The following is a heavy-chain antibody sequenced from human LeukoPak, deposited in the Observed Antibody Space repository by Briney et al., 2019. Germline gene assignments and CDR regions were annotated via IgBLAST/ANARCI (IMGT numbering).Heavy chain of an antibody. CDR3: ARGTIAARHKSNWFDP. CDR1: GGTFRSYA. CDR2: LIPIFGTA. V-gene: IGHV1-69*05. J-gene: IGHJ5*02. Sequence: SVKVSCKASGGTFRSYAISWVRQAPAQGLEWMGGLIPIFGTANYAQKFEGRDTITTDESTSTAYMELSSLRSEDTAVYYCARGTIAARHKSNWFDPWGQGTLVTVSS. D-gene: IGHD6-6*01.